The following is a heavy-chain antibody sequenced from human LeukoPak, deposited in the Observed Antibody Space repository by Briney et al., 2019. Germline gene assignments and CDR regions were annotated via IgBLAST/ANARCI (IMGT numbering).Heavy chain of an antibody. CDR3: AKGGPEASAGLSWFDP. D-gene: IGHD1-14*01. Sequence: SETLSLTCTVSGASITSSNYYWLWLRQPPGKGLGWIGSIYYTGITYYNLSLKSRVTISVDTSKYQFSLNLSSVTAADTAVYYCAKGGPEASAGLSWFDPWGQGTLVTVSS. CDR2: IYYTGIT. V-gene: IGHV4-39*07. CDR1: GASITSSNYY. J-gene: IGHJ5*02.